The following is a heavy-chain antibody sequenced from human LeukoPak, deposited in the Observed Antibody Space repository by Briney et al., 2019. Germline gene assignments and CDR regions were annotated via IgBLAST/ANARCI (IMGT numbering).Heavy chain of an antibody. CDR2: ISSSSSYI. CDR1: GFTFSSYG. D-gene: IGHD3-10*01. Sequence: GGSLRLSCAASGFTFSSYGMNWVRQAPGKGLEWVSSISSSSSYIYYADSVKGRFTISRDNAKNSLYLQMNSLRAEDTAVYYCARDRVSMIRGVTALDYWGQGTPVTVSS. J-gene: IGHJ4*02. CDR3: ARDRVSMIRGVTALDY. V-gene: IGHV3-21*01.